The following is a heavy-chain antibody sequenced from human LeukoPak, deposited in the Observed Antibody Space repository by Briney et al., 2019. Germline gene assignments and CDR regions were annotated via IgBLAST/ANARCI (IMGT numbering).Heavy chain of an antibody. V-gene: IGHV3-21*01. CDR3: AREDDSSGYYFPNCVDY. CDR2: ISSSSSYI. D-gene: IGHD3-22*01. J-gene: IGHJ4*02. Sequence: GGSLRLSCAASGFTFSSYGMNWVRQAPGKGLEWDSSISSSSSYIYYAYSVKGRFTISRDNAKNSLYLQMNSLRAEDTAVYYCAREDDSSGYYFPNCVDYWGQGTLVTVSS. CDR1: GFTFSSYG.